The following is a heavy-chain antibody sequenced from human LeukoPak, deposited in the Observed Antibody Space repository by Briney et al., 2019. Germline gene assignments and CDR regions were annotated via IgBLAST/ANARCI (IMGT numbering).Heavy chain of an antibody. D-gene: IGHD1-26*01. V-gene: IGHV1-46*01. CDR2: INPSGGST. CDR1: GYTFTSYY. Sequence: ASVKVSCKASGYTFTSYYMHWVRQAPGQGLEWMGIINPSGGSTSYAQKFQGRVTMTRDTSTSTVYMELSSLRSEDTAVYYCVYSGSTHFFDYWGQGTLVTVSS. CDR3: VYSGSTHFFDY. J-gene: IGHJ4*02.